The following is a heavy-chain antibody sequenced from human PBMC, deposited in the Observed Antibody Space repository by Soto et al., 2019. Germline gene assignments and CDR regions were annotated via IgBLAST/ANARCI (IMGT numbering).Heavy chain of an antibody. D-gene: IGHD6-19*01. J-gene: IGHJ4*02. CDR1: GFTFSDYA. CDR2: VSHDGRNT. V-gene: IGHV3-30*18. Sequence: VQLVESGGGVVQPGRSLRLSCAASGFTFSDYAMHWVRQAPGKGLEWVAVVSHDGRNTHYADSVQGRFTISRDSSRNTVCLEMTSLRAEDTTVYYCAKGGRQWLVTSDFNYWGQGALVTVSS. CDR3: AKGGRQWLVTSDFNY.